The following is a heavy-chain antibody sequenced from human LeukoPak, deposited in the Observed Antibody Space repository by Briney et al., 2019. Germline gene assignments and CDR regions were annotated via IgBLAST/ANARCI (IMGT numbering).Heavy chain of an antibody. CDR1: GGSISSGSYY. CDR2: IYTSGST. CDR3: AGSSGYSSGRRVDY. Sequence: SETLSLTCTVSGGSISSGSYYWSWIRQPAGKGLEWIGRIYTSGSTNYNPSLKSRVTISVDTSKNQLSLKLSSVTAADTAVYYCAGSSGYSSGRRVDYWGQGTLVTVSS. V-gene: IGHV4-61*02. J-gene: IGHJ4*02. D-gene: IGHD6-19*01.